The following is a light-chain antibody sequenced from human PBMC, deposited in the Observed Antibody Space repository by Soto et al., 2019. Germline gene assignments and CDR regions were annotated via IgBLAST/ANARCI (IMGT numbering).Light chain of an antibody. V-gene: IGLV2-8*01. CDR1: SSDVGGYNY. CDR2: EVS. Sequence: LTQPPSASGSPGQSVTISCTGTSSDVGGYNYVSWYQQHPGKAPKLMIYEVSERPSGVPDRFSGSKSSNTASLTVSGLQAEDEADYYCSSYAGSNNFVFGTGSKVTVL. CDR3: SSYAGSNNFV. J-gene: IGLJ1*01.